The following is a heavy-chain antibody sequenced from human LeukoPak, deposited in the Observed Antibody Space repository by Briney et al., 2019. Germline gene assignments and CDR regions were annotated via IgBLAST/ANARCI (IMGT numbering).Heavy chain of an antibody. CDR2: IYYSGST. CDR3: ARGDHSSGWDFDY. D-gene: IGHD6-19*01. V-gene: IGHV4-39*01. Sequence: SETLSLTCTVSGGSISSSSYYWGWIRQPPGKGLEWIGSIYYSGSTYYNPSLKSRVTISVDTSKNQFSLKLSSVTAADTAVYYCARGDHSSGWDFDYWGQGTLVTVSS. CDR1: GGSISSSSYY. J-gene: IGHJ4*02.